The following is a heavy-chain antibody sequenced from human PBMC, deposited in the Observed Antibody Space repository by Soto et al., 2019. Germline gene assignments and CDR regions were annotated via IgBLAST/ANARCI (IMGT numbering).Heavy chain of an antibody. CDR1: GFTFSSFW. Sequence: FATSGFTFSSFWMSWVRQAPGKGLEWVADIKQDGSKKYYVDSVKGRFTISRDNAKNSLYLQMNSLRAEDTAVYYCARDDYLAYWGRGTLVTVSS. J-gene: IGHJ4*02. CDR2: IKQDGSKK. V-gene: IGHV3-7*01. CDR3: ARDDYLAY.